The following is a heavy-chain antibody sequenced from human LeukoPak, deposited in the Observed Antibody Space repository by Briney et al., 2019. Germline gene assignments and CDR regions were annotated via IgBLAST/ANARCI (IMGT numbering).Heavy chain of an antibody. Sequence: SETLSLTCTVSGGSFSSYYWSWIRQPPGKGLEWIGYIHYSGSTNYNPSLKSRVTISVDTSKKQFSLKLSSVTAADTAVYYCAREGAAAASFDYWGQGALVTVSS. D-gene: IGHD6-13*01. CDR2: IHYSGST. V-gene: IGHV4-59*01. J-gene: IGHJ4*02. CDR3: AREGAAAASFDY. CDR1: GGSFSSYY.